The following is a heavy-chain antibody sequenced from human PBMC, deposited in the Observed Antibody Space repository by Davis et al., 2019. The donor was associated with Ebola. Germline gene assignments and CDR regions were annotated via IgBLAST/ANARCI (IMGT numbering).Heavy chain of an antibody. V-gene: IGHV1-46*01. CDR1: GYTFTSYY. CDR3: ARDRCSGGSCWWFDP. J-gene: IGHJ5*02. Sequence: ASVKVSCKASGYTFTSYYMHWVRQAPGQGLEWMGIINPSGGSTSYAQKFQGRVTMTRDTSTSTVYMELSSLRSEDTAVYYCARDRCSGGSCWWFDPWGQGTLVTVSS. D-gene: IGHD2-15*01. CDR2: INPSGGST.